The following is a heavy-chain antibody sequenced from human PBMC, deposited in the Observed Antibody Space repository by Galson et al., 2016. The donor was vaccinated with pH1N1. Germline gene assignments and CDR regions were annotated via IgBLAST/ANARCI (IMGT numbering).Heavy chain of an antibody. CDR3: ASKLYGDPNY. V-gene: IGHV3-7*05. D-gene: IGHD4-17*01. CDR1: GFTFSDSW. CDR2: INQDDSKK. J-gene: IGHJ4*02. Sequence: SLRLSCAASGFTFSDSWMSWVRQAPGKGLAWVANINQDDSKKNYVASVRGRFTTSKDNPKNPLFLQMNSLSVEDTAVYYCASKLYGDPNYWGQGALVTVSS.